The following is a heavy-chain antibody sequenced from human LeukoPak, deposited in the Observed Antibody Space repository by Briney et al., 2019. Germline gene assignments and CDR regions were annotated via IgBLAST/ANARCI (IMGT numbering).Heavy chain of an antibody. V-gene: IGHV7-4-1*02. CDR1: GYTFTSYA. Sequence: GASVKVSCKASGYTFTSYAMNWVRQAPGQGLEWMGWINTYTGNPTYAQGFTGRFVFSLDTSVSTAYLQMNSLRAEDTAVYYCAKLNDFWSREGPDYWGQGTLVTVSS. CDR2: INTYTGNP. CDR3: AKLNDFWSREGPDY. D-gene: IGHD3-3*01. J-gene: IGHJ4*02.